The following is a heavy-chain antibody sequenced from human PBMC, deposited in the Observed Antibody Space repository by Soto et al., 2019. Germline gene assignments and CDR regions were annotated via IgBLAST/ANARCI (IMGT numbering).Heavy chain of an antibody. CDR3: ARLETTVTRFPYYYYGMDV. CDR1: GYSFTSYW. J-gene: IGHJ6*02. CDR2: IYPGDSDT. Sequence: SCKGSGYSFTSYWIGWVRQMPGKGLEWMGIIYPGDSDTRYSPSFQGQVTISADKSISTAYLQWSSLKASDTAMYYCARLETTVTRFPYYYYGMDVWGQGTTVTVSS. V-gene: IGHV5-51*01. D-gene: IGHD4-17*01.